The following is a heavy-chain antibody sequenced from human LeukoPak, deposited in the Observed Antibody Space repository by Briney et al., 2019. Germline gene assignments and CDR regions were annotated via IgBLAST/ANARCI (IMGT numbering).Heavy chain of an antibody. CDR2: INHSGST. D-gene: IGHD4-17*01. Sequence: SETLSLTYTVSNYSISSGYYWGWIRQPPGKGLEWIGEINHSGSTNYNPSLKSRVTISVDTSKNQFSLKLSSVTAADTAVYYCARVNDGDRYYYYYYMDVWGKGTTVTVSS. V-gene: IGHV4-38-2*02. J-gene: IGHJ6*03. CDR3: ARVNDGDRYYYYYYMDV. CDR1: NYSISSGYY.